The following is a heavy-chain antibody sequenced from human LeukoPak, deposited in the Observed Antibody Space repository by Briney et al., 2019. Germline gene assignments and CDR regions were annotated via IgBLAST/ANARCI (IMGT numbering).Heavy chain of an antibody. CDR3: ARGRRSGWFDP. D-gene: IGHD2-15*01. J-gene: IGHJ5*02. V-gene: IGHV4-34*01. CDR1: GGSFSGYY. CDR2: INHSGST. Sequence: SETLSLTCAVYGGSFSGYYWNWIRQPPGKGLEWIGEINHSGSTNYNPSLTSRVTISVDTSKNQFSLKLSSVTAADTAVYYCARGRRSGWFDPWGQGTLVTVSS.